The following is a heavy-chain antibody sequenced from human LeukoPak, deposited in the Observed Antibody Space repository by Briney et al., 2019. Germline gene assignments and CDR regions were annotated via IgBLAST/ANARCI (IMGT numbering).Heavy chain of an antibody. Sequence: GGSLRLSCGASGFTFSSYAMSWGRLAPGKGLEWVSGICGSGNCPYYTDSVKGRFTVSRDSSKNTLNLLMNSLRAEDTAIYYCAKPIYADYANLYAMDVWGQGTPVTVSS. V-gene: IGHV3-23*01. CDR1: GFTFSSYA. J-gene: IGHJ6*02. CDR2: ICGSGNCP. CDR3: AKPIYADYANLYAMDV. D-gene: IGHD4-17*01.